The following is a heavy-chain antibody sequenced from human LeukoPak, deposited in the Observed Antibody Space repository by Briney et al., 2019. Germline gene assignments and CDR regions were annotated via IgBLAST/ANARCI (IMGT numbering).Heavy chain of an antibody. Sequence: SETLSLTCTVSGCSISSSSYYWGWIRQPPGKGLEWIGNISYSSSPYYTPSLKSRVTISVDTSKNQFSRKLSSVTAADTAVYYCASSDIIVVPAAHYDYWGQGTVVSVSS. CDR3: ASSDIIVVPAAHYDY. J-gene: IGHJ4*02. D-gene: IGHD2-2*01. CDR2: ISYSSSP. CDR1: GCSISSSSYY. V-gene: IGHV4-39*01.